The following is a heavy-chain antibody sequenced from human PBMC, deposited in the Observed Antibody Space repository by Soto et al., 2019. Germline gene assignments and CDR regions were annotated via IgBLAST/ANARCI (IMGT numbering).Heavy chain of an antibody. Sequence: VKVSCKASGGTFSSYAISWVRQAPGQGLEWMGGIIPIFGTANYAQKFQGRVKITADESTSTAYMELSSLRSEDTAVYYCARGPGGVRATWSLRPFNCFDPWGQGTLVTVSS. D-gene: IGHD2-15*01. CDR3: ARGPGGVRATWSLRPFNCFDP. CDR2: IIPIFGTA. V-gene: IGHV1-69*01. J-gene: IGHJ5*02. CDR1: GGTFSSYA.